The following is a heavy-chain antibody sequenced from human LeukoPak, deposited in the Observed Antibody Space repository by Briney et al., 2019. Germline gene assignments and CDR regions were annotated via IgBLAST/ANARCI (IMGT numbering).Heavy chain of an antibody. CDR1: GFTFSSYA. V-gene: IGHV3-23*01. Sequence: PGGSLRLSCAASGFTFSSYAMSWVRQAPGKGLEWVSAISGSGGSTYYADSVKGRFTISRDNSKNTLYLQINSLRAEDTAVYYCAKDLYGYVSNWFDPWGQGTLVTVSS. J-gene: IGHJ5*02. CDR2: ISGSGGST. D-gene: IGHD5-12*01. CDR3: AKDLYGYVSNWFDP.